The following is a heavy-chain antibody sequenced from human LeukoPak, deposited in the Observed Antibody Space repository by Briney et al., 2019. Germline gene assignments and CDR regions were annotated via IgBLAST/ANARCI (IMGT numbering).Heavy chain of an antibody. CDR1: GFTFSSYA. Sequence: GGSLRLSCAASGFTFSSYAMSWVRQAPGKGLEWVSAISGSGGSTYYADSVKGRFTISRDNSKNTLYLQMNSLRTEDTALYYCAKVGGSYSFDGIDYWGQGTLVTVSS. CDR3: AKVGGSYSFDGIDY. J-gene: IGHJ4*02. D-gene: IGHD1-26*01. V-gene: IGHV3-23*01. CDR2: ISGSGGST.